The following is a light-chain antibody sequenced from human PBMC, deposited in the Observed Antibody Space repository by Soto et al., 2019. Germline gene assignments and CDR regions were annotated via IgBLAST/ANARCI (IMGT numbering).Light chain of an antibody. CDR3: QQGSNWYT. Sequence: EIVLTQSPATLSLSPGDRATLSCRASQSVDRYLAWYHEKPGQAPRLLIYDTSDRATGIPDRFSGSGSGTDFTLTISSVEHEDFAVYYCQQGSNWYTFGQGTKLEIK. V-gene: IGKV3-11*01. CDR2: DTS. CDR1: QSVDRY. J-gene: IGKJ2*01.